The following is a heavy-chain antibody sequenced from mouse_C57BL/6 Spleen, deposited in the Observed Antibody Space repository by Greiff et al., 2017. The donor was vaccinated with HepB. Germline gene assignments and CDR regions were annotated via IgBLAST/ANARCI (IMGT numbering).Heavy chain of an antibody. CDR1: GYTFTSYW. Sequence: QVQLQQPGTELVKPGASVKLSCKASGYTFTSYWMHWVKQSTGQGLEWNGNINPSNGGTNYNEKFKSKATLTVDKSSSTAYMQLSSLTSEDSAVYYCAKGYSHWYFDVWGTGTTVTVSS. D-gene: IGHD2-3*01. CDR2: INPSNGGT. J-gene: IGHJ1*03. CDR3: AKGYSHWYFDV. V-gene: IGHV1-53*01.